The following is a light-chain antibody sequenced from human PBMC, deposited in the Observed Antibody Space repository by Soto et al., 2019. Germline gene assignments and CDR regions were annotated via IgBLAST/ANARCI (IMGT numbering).Light chain of an antibody. V-gene: IGKV3-15*01. J-gene: IGKJ1*01. CDR1: PSVSSN. CDR3: QHYNNWRPWT. CDR2: GAS. Sequence: ELVMPQSPAPLSVSPGERATLSCKASPSVSSNLAWYQQKPGQAPRLLIYGASTRATGIPARFSGSGSGTEFTLTISSLQSEDFAVDYCQHYNNWRPWTFGQGTKVVIK.